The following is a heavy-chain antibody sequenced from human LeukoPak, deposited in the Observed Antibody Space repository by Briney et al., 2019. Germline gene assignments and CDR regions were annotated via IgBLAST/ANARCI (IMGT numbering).Heavy chain of an antibody. D-gene: IGHD6-6*01. Sequence: SETLSLTCAVSGGSLSSGGYSWSWIRQHPGKGLEWIGYIYYSGSTYYNPSLNSRFTISVDTSKNQFSLKLSSVTAADTAVYYCARALVAAAARPMLEPTNWFDPWGQGTLVTVSS. CDR1: GGSLSSGGYS. CDR2: IYYSGST. CDR3: ARALVAAAARPMLEPTNWFDP. V-gene: IGHV4-31*11. J-gene: IGHJ5*02.